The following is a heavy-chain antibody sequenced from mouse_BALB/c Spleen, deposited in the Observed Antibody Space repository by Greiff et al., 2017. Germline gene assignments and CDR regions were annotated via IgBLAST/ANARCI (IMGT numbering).Heavy chain of an antibody. CDR1: GFSLTSYG. CDR3: AREDSPAWFAY. V-gene: IGHV2-9*02. Sequence: VQGVESGPGLVAPSQSLSITCTVSGFSLTSYGVHWVRQPPGKGLEWLGVIWAGGSTNYNSALMSRLSISKDNSKSQVFLKMNSLQTDDTAMYYCAREDSPAWFAYWGQGTLVTVSA. J-gene: IGHJ3*01. CDR2: IWAGGST.